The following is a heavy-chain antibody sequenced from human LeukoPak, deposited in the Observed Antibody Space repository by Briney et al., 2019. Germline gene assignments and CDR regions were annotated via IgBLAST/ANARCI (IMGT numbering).Heavy chain of an antibody. Sequence: SETLSLTCTVSGGSISSDNYYWSWIRQPAGKGLEWIGRIYTSGSTNYNPSLKSRVTISVDTSKNQFALKLSSVTAADTAVYYCARSIKKRQPRISTLRGEIVRYYYYYMDVWGKGTTVTISS. CDR3: ARSIKKRQPRISTLRGEIVRYYYYYMDV. V-gene: IGHV4-61*02. CDR1: GGSISSDNYY. D-gene: IGHD3-10*01. J-gene: IGHJ6*03. CDR2: IYTSGST.